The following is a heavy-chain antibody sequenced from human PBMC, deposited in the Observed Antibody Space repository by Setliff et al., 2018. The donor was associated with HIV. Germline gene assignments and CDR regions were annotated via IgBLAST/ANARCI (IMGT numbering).Heavy chain of an antibody. V-gene: IGHV1-18*01. CDR2: ISAHNGHT. CDR1: GYRFTSYA. Sequence: ASVKVSCKASGYRFTSYAISWVRQAPGQGLEWMGWISAHNGHTNYAQKFQDRVTMTTDTSTNTAYMELSSLISDDTAVYFCARERSSGRIDDKSYMDVWGEGTTVTVSS. D-gene: IGHD3-9*01. CDR3: ARERSSGRIDDKSYMDV. J-gene: IGHJ6*03.